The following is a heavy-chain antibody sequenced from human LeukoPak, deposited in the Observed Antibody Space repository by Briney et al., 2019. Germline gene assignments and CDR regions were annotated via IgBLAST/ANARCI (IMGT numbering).Heavy chain of an antibody. J-gene: IGHJ5*02. D-gene: IGHD3-10*01. V-gene: IGHV4-59*12. CDR3: ARGPLYGSGNLNWFDP. CDR2: IYYSGST. Sequence: SETLSLTCTVSGGSISSYYWSWIRQPPGKGLEWIGYIYYSGSTNYNPSLKSRVTISVDTSKNQFSLKLSSVTAADTAVYYCARGPLYGSGNLNWFDPWGQGTLVTVSS. CDR1: GGSISSYY.